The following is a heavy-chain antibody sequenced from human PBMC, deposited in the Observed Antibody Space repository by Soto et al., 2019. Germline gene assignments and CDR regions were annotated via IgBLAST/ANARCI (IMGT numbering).Heavy chain of an antibody. J-gene: IGHJ4*02. CDR2: FYYTGST. Sequence: SETLSLTCTVSGGSVSSGKYYCSWIRQPPGKGLEWIGYFYYTGSTNYNPSLKSRVTISIDASKNQFSLRLSSVTAADTAVYYCAISMYYSDGSNYSASDYWGQGTLVTVSS. D-gene: IGHD3-22*01. CDR1: GGSVSSGKYY. V-gene: IGHV4-61*01. CDR3: AISMYYSDGSNYSASDY.